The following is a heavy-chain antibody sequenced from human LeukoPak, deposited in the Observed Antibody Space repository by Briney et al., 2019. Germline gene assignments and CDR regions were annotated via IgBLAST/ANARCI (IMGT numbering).Heavy chain of an antibody. CDR3: ARGAIMVRGVTPTFDY. Sequence: ASVKVSCKASGYTFTGYYMHWVRQAPGQGFEWMGWINPNSGGTNYAQKFQGWVTMTRDTSISTAYMELSRLRSDDTAVYYCARGAIMVRGVTPTFDYWGQGTLVTVSS. CDR2: INPNSGGT. V-gene: IGHV1-2*04. J-gene: IGHJ4*02. D-gene: IGHD3-10*01. CDR1: GYTFTGYY.